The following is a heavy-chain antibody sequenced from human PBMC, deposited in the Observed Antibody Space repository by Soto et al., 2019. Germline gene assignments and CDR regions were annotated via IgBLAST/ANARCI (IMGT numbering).Heavy chain of an antibody. D-gene: IGHD3-10*02. CDR1: GGSISSYY. CDR3: ASMIGDPVLSGDF. V-gene: IGHV4-59*01. Sequence: QVQLQESGPGLVKPSETLSLTCTVSGGSISSYYWSWIRQPPGKGLEWIGFIFYSGSTSYNPSLMSRVAISIDTSAYHFSLRLNSVTAAATAVYYWASMIGDPVLSGDFWGQGSLVAVSS. CDR2: IFYSGST. J-gene: IGHJ4*02.